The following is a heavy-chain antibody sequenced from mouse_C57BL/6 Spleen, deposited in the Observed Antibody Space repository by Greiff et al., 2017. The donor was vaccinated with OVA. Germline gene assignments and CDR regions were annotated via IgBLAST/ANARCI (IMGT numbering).Heavy chain of an antibody. J-gene: IGHJ1*03. Sequence: EVQLQESGPGLVKPSQSLSLTCSVTGYSITSGYYWNWIRQFPGNKLEWMGYISYDGSNNYNPSLKNRISITRDTSKNQFFLKLNSVTTEDTATYYCARDTTVVATGYWYFDVWGTGTTVTVSS. D-gene: IGHD1-1*01. CDR3: ARDTTVVATGYWYFDV. CDR2: ISYDGSN. CDR1: GYSITSGYY. V-gene: IGHV3-6*01.